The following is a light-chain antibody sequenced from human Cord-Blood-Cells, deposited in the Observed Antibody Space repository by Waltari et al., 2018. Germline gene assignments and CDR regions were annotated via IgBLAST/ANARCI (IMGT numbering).Light chain of an antibody. CDR3: SSYTSSSTLV. Sequence: QSALTQPPSVSGSPGQSVTISCTGTSSAVGSYTRVSWYQQPPGTAPKLMIYEVSNRPSGVPDRFSGSKSGNTASLTISGLQAEDEADYYCSSYTSSSTLVFGGGTKLTVL. CDR1: SSAVGSYTR. J-gene: IGLJ2*01. V-gene: IGLV2-18*02. CDR2: EVS.